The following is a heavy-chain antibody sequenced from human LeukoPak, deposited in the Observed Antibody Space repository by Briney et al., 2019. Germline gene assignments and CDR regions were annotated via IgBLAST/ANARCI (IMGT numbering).Heavy chain of an antibody. Sequence: ASVKVSCKASGYTFTGYYMHWVRQAPGQGLEWMGWINPNSGGTNYAQKFQGRVTMTRDTSISTAYMELSSLRSEDTAVYYCARTYTAMVKAFDYWGQGTLVTVSS. CDR2: INPNSGGT. V-gene: IGHV1-2*02. D-gene: IGHD5-18*01. CDR1: GYTFTGYY. J-gene: IGHJ4*02. CDR3: ARTYTAMVKAFDY.